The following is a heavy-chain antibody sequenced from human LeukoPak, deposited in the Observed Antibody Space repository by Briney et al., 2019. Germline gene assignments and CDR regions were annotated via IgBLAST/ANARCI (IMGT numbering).Heavy chain of an antibody. CDR3: ARGDFCSKSNCSLRPMDV. CDR1: GGSISDYY. Sequence: SETLSLTCTVSGGSISDYYWNWIRQPPGKGLEWIGYIYYSGSTTYNPSLKSRVTMSVDTAKNQFSLTVRSVTAADTAVYYCARGDFCSKSNCSLRPMDVWGKGTTVSVSS. J-gene: IGHJ6*03. D-gene: IGHD3-3*01. V-gene: IGHV4-59*01. CDR2: IYYSGST.